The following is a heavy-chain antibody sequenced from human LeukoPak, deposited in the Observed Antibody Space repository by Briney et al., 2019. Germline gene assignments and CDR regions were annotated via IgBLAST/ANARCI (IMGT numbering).Heavy chain of an antibody. J-gene: IGHJ4*02. D-gene: IGHD2-21*02. CDR3: ARDLRVTTGGDY. CDR1: GIPFSSYN. V-gene: IGHV3-48*01. CDR2: ISSSSTII. Sequence: GGSLRLSCAASGIPFSSYNMNWVRQAPGKGLEWLSYISSSSTIIYYADSVKGRFTISRDNAKSSLYLQMNSLRAEDTAVYYCARDLRVTTGGDYWGQGTLVTVSS.